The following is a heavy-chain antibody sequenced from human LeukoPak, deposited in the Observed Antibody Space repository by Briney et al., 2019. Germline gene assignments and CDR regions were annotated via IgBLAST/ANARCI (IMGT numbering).Heavy chain of an antibody. Sequence: GGSLRLSCAASGFTFSSYGMHWVRQAPGKGLEWVAVIWYDGSNKYYADSVKGRFTISRDNSKNTLYLQMNSLRAEDTAVYYCAKASAADRYFDYWGQGTLVTVSS. CDR3: AKASAADRYFDY. D-gene: IGHD6-13*01. CDR1: GFTFSSYG. CDR2: IWYDGSNK. J-gene: IGHJ4*02. V-gene: IGHV3-33*06.